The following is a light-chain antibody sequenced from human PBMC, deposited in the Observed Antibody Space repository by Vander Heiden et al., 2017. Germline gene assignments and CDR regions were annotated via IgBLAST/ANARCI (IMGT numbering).Light chain of an antibody. J-gene: IGKJ1*01. CDR3: QQYDTYPWT. Sequence: DVQMPPSPSPLSASVGDRVTITCRASQRVSRWLAWYQQKPGIAPKLLIHDASSLEFGVPSRFSGSGLGTEFTLTISSLQPDDSATYYCQQYDTYPWTFGQGTNLEV. CDR1: QRVSRW. CDR2: DAS. V-gene: IGKV1-5*01.